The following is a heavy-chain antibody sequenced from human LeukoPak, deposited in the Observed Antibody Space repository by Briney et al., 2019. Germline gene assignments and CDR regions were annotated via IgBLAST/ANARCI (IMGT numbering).Heavy chain of an antibody. V-gene: IGHV3-23*01. CDR3: AKDRDTAMVTLTDY. CDR2: ISGSGGST. D-gene: IGHD5-18*01. J-gene: IGHJ4*02. CDR1: GFTFSSYA. Sequence: GGSLRLSCAASGFTFSSYAMSWVRQAPGKGLEWVSAISGSGGSTYYADSVKGRFTISRDNFKNTLYLQMNSLRAEDTAVYYCAKDRDTAMVTLTDYWGQGTLVTVSS.